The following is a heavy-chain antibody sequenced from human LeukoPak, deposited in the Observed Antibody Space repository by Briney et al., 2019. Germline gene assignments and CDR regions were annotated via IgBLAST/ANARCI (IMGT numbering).Heavy chain of an antibody. V-gene: IGHV6-1*01. D-gene: IGHD2-15*01. J-gene: IGHJ4*02. CDR3: ARAGIVATITQYYFDF. Sequence: SRTLSLTFAISGDSVSRNSAAWNWLRQSPARGVEWLGRTYYRSKWYNDYAVSGRSRITMNPDTAKNQFSLQLNSVTPEDTAVYYCARAGIVATITQYYFDFWGQGSLVTVSS. CDR1: GDSVSRNSAA. CDR2: TYYRSKWYN.